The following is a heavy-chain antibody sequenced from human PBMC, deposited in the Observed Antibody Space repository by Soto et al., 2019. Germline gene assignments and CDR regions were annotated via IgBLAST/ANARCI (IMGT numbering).Heavy chain of an antibody. CDR3: ARGYCSGGSCGLFDY. Sequence: SETLSLTCTVSGGSISSYYWSWIRQPPGKGLEWIGYIYYSGSTNYNPSLKSRVTISVDTSKNQFSLKLSSVTAADTAVYYCARGYCSGGSCGLFDYWGQGTLVT. D-gene: IGHD2-15*01. CDR2: IYYSGST. CDR1: GGSISSYY. V-gene: IGHV4-59*01. J-gene: IGHJ4*02.